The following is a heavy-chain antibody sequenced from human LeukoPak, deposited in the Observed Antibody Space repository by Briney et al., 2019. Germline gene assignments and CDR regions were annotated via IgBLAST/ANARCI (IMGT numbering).Heavy chain of an antibody. CDR2: MCLCRST. CDR1: GGSMSSYY. J-gene: IGHJ4*02. CDR3: ARQPYMLGAYFFDY. V-gene: IGHV4-59*08. D-gene: IGHD1-26*01. Sequence: PSETLSLTCTVSGGSMSSYYWSWIRQPPGKGLEWIGYMCLCRSTNYNPSLKSGVTLSVDTSKNQFSLKLGSVTAADTAVYYCARQPYMLGAYFFDYWGQGTLVTVSS.